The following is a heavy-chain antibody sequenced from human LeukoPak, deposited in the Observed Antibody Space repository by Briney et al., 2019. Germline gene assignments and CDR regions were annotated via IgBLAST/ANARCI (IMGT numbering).Heavy chain of an antibody. CDR2: MNPNSGNT. CDR3: ARGSAYGDYLD. CDR1: GYTFSSYG. V-gene: IGHV1-8*02. D-gene: IGHD4-17*01. Sequence: ASVKVSCKASGYTFSSYGISWVRQATGQGLEWMGWMNPNSGNTGYAQKFQGRVTMTRNTSISTAYMELSSLRSEDTAVYYCARGSAYGDYLDWGQGTLVTVSS. J-gene: IGHJ4*02.